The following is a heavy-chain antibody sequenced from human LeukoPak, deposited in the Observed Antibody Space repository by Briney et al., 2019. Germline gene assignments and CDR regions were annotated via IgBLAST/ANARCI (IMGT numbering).Heavy chain of an antibody. V-gene: IGHV3-7*01. CDR3: ARDRYCTNGVCFLYGMDV. J-gene: IGHJ6*02. CDR1: GFTFSSYW. D-gene: IGHD2-8*01. CDR2: IKQDGSEK. Sequence: PGGSLRLSWAASGFTFSSYWMSWVRQAPAKGLEWVANIKQDGSEKYYVDSVKGRFTISRDNAKNSLYLQMNSLRAEDTAVYYCARDRYCTNGVCFLYGMDVWGQGTTVTVSS.